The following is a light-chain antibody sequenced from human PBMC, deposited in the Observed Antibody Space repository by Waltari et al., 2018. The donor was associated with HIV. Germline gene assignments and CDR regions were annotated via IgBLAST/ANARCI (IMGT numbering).Light chain of an antibody. CDR2: EVS. V-gene: IGLV2-14*01. J-gene: IGLJ2*01. CDR1: SSDINGYDY. CDR3: SSYTSSSALV. Sequence: QSALTQPASVSGSPGQSITISCTGTSSDINGYDYVSWYHQHPGKAPKLMIYEVSNRPSGVSNRFSGSKSGTTASLTISGRQAEDEAEYFCSSYTSSSALVFGGGTKLTVL.